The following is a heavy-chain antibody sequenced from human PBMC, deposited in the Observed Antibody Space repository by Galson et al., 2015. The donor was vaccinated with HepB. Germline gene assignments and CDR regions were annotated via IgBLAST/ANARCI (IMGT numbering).Heavy chain of an antibody. CDR1: GFTFSSYA. D-gene: IGHD6-19*01. CDR3: ARDQPDLGEHNSSGWYY. J-gene: IGHJ4*02. CDR2: ISYDGSNK. Sequence: SLRLSCAASGFTFSSYAMHWVRQAPGKGLEWVAVISYDGSNKYYADSVKGRFTISRDNSKNTLYLQMNSLRAEDTAVYYCARDQPDLGEHNSSGWYYWGQGTLVTVSS. V-gene: IGHV3-30*04.